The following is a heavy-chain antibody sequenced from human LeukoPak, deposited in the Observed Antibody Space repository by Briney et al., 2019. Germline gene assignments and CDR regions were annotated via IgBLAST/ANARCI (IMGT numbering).Heavy chain of an antibody. CDR3: ARFDWNSYYFDY. J-gene: IGHJ4*02. D-gene: IGHD1-7*01. Sequence: PGGSLRLSCAASGFTFSSYWVSWVRQAPGKGLEWVANIKQDGSEKYYVDSVKGRFTISRDNAKNSLYLQMNSLRAEDTAVYYCARFDWNSYYFDYWGQGTLVTVSS. V-gene: IGHV3-7*01. CDR1: GFTFSSYW. CDR2: IKQDGSEK.